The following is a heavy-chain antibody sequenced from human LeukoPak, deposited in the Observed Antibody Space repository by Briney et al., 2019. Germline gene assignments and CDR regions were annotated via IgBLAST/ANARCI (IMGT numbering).Heavy chain of an antibody. V-gene: IGHV4-59*03. CDR3: AAVVVSGTPYFDY. J-gene: IGHJ4*02. CDR2: MYYTGST. CDR1: GGSIRSYY. Sequence: SETLSLTCTVSGGSIRSYYWTWIRKPPGKGLDWIGYMYYTGSTKYNPSLKSRVSISVDTSKNQFSLTLTSVTAADTVVYYCAAVVVSGTPYFDYWGQGTLVTVSS. D-gene: IGHD2-21*02.